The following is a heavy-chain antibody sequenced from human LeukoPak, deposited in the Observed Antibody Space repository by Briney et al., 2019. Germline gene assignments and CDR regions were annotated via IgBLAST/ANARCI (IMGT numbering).Heavy chain of an antibody. V-gene: IGHV1-24*01. CDR2: FDPEDGET. CDR1: GYTLTEIS. Sequence: ASVKVSCKVSGYTLTEISMHWVRQAPGKGLEWMGGFDPEDGETIYAQKFQGRVTMTEDTSTDTACMELSSLRSEDTAVYYCATGNWNDPSRPFDYWGQGTLVTVSS. CDR3: ATGNWNDPSRPFDY. D-gene: IGHD1-1*01. J-gene: IGHJ4*02.